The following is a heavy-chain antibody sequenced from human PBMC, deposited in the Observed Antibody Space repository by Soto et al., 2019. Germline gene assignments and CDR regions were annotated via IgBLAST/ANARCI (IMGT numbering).Heavy chain of an antibody. CDR2: ISGSAGSG. Sequence: GSLRLSCAASGFTFSSYAMSWVRQAPGKGLEWVSAISGSAGSGYYADSVKGRFTISRDNSKNTLYLQMNSLRAEDTAVYYCANFFSGGYVRMGYAMPVFDIGAQGTMDTVS. CDR3: ANFFSGGYVRMGYAMPVFDI. J-gene: IGHJ3*02. D-gene: IGHD2-8*01. V-gene: IGHV3-23*01. CDR1: GFTFSSYA.